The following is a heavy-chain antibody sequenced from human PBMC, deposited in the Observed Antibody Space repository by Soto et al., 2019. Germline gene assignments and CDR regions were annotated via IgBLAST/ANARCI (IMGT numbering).Heavy chain of an antibody. CDR2: IKPDGNQI. Sequence: GGSLRLSCAASRFTFTNYWMSWVRQAPGRGLEWLANIKPDGNQIYYVDSVRGRFTISRDNAKNSVYLQMNSLRAEDTAVYFCARIGYRSSSFDFSGQAPLVTVSS. CDR1: RFTFTNYW. J-gene: IGHJ4*02. CDR3: ARIGYRSSSFDF. V-gene: IGHV3-7*01. D-gene: IGHD6-6*01.